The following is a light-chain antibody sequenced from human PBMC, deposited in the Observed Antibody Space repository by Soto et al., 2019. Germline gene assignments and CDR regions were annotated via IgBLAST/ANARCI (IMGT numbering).Light chain of an antibody. CDR2: GAF. CDR1: QSINNN. J-gene: IGKJ1*01. CDR3: QQYNDWPLT. V-gene: IGKV3-15*01. Sequence: EIVMTQSPFTLSVSPGERATLSCRASQSINNNLAWYQQKPGQAPSLLIYGAFTRATGIPARFSGTGSGTEFTLTISSLQSEDFALYYCQQYNDWPLTFGQGTKVDIK.